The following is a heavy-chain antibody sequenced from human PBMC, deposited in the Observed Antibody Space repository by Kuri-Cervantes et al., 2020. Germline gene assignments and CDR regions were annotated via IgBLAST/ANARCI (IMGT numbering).Heavy chain of an antibody. J-gene: IGHJ6*03. V-gene: IGHV3-30*07. CDR3: ARDGPGRSYYYYYMDV. CDR2: ISYDASIK. CDR1: GFTFSSYA. Sequence: GESLKISCAASGFTFSSYAMHWVRQAPGKGLEWVAVISYDASIKYYSDSVKGRFTISRDNDKNSLYLQMNSLRAEDTAVYYCARDGPGRSYYYYYMDVWGKGTTVTVSS.